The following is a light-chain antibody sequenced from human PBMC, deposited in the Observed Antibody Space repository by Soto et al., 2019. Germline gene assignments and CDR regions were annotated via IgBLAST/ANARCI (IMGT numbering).Light chain of an antibody. CDR1: QGIRND. CDR2: GAS. Sequence: AIQLTQSPSSLSASVGDRVSITCRASQGIRNDLGWYQHKPGKDPKLLIHGASSLQSGVPSRFRGSASETELTLTGKSLQPEDLASYYCQQDHSYPCTFGQGPKVEI. J-gene: IGKJ1*01. V-gene: IGKV1-6*01. CDR3: QQDHSYPCT.